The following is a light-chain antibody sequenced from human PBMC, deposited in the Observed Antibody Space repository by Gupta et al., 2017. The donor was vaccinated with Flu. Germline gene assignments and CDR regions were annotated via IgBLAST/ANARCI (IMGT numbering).Light chain of an antibody. Sequence: ISCMSSQSLVYSDGNIYLHWFQQRPGQSPRRLIYQVSHRESGVPDRFSGSGSGTDFTLKISRVEAEDVGVYYCMQGSRWPWAFGQGTKVEIK. J-gene: IGKJ1*01. CDR1: QSLVYSDGNIY. CDR3: MQGSRWPWA. CDR2: QVS. V-gene: IGKV2-30*01.